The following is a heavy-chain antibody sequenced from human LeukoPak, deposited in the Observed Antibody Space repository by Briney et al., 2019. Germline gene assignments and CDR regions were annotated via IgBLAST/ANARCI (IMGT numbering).Heavy chain of an antibody. CDR3: ARPELPGWSVLFDF. CDR2: IDQDGSEK. CDR1: RFTFSNYW. V-gene: IGHV3-7*01. Sequence: GGSLRLSCAASRFTFSNYWMSWVRQAPGKGLEWVANIDQDGSEKYYAESVRGRFTISRDNAKNSLYLQINSLRADDTAVYYCARPELPGWSVLFDFWGQGTLVTVSP. D-gene: IGHD2-15*01. J-gene: IGHJ4*02.